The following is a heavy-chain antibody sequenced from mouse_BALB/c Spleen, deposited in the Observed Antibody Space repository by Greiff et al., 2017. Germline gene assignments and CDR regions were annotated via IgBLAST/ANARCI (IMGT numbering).Heavy chain of an antibody. D-gene: IGHD2-1*01. Sequence: QVQLQQSGPELVRPGVSVKISCKGSGYTFTDYAMHWVKQSHAKSLEWIGVISTYYGNTKYNQKFKGKATMTVDKSSSTAYMELARLTSEDSAIYYCAREGGNGYFDYWGQGTTLTVSS. V-gene: IGHV1-67*01. J-gene: IGHJ2*01. CDR1: GYTFTDYA. CDR3: AREGGNGYFDY. CDR2: ISTYYGNT.